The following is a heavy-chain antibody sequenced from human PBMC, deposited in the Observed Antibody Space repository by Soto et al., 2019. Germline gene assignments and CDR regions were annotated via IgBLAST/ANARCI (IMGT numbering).Heavy chain of an antibody. Sequence: LRLSFAASVFTFSSYGMHWVRQAPGKGLEWVAVISYDGSNKYYADSVKGRFTISRDNSKNTLYLQWSSLKASDTAMYYCARGGSFVVVPDYYYGMDVWGQGTTVTVSS. V-gene: IGHV3-30*03. J-gene: IGHJ6*02. CDR2: ISYDGSNK. CDR3: ARGGSFVVVPDYYYGMDV. D-gene: IGHD2-2*01. CDR1: VFTFSSYG.